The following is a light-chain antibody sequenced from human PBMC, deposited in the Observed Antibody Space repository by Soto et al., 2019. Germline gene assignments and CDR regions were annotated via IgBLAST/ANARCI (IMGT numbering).Light chain of an antibody. CDR3: QSYVV. V-gene: IGLV1-40*01. J-gene: IGLJ2*01. Sequence: QSVLTQPPSVSGAPGQRVTISCTGSSSNIGAGYDVHWYQQLPGTAPKLLIYGNSNRPSGVPDRFSGSKSGTSASLAITGLQAEDEADDYCQSYVVFGGGTKLTVL. CDR2: GNS. CDR1: SSNIGAGYD.